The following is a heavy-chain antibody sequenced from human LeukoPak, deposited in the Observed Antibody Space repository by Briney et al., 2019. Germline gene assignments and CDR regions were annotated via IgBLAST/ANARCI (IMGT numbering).Heavy chain of an antibody. CDR2: IYSGGST. J-gene: IGHJ4*02. V-gene: IGHV3-66*01. CDR3: ARDVGN. CDR1: GFTFSSYG. D-gene: IGHD3-10*01. Sequence: PGRSLRLSCAASGFTFSSYGMHWVRQAPGKGLEWVSVIYSGGSTYYADSVKGRFTISRDNSKNTLYLQMNSLRAEDTAVYYCARDVGNWGQGTLVTVSS.